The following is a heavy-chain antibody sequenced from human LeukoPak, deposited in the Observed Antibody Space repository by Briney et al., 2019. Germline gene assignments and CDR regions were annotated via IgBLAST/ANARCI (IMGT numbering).Heavy chain of an antibody. J-gene: IGHJ4*02. V-gene: IGHV4-31*03. CDR1: GGSVTIDGHY. Sequence: KASQTLSLTCTVSGGSVTIDGHYWSWIRQRPGKGLEWIGFLYYSGITHYNPSLESRPAMSVDTSRNQFSLKLRSVTAADTAVYYCARCTSTSCYNFDYWGQGALVTVSS. CDR2: LYYSGIT. D-gene: IGHD2-2*02. CDR3: ARCTSTSCYNFDY.